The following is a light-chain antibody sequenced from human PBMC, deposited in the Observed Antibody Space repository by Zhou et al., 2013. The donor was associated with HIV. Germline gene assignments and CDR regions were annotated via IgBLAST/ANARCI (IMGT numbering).Light chain of an antibody. CDR3: QQLYSYPNT. J-gene: IGKJ4*01. CDR1: QSISSW. Sequence: DIQXTQSPSTLSASVGDRVTITCRASQSISSWLAWYQQKPGKAPKLLIYKASNLQSGVPSRFSGSGSGTDFSLTISSLQPEDFATYYCQQLYSYPNTFGGGTKVEIK. CDR2: KAS. V-gene: IGKV1-5*03.